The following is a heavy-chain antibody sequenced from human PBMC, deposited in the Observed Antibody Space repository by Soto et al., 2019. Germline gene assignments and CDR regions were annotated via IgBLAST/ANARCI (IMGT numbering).Heavy chain of an antibody. Sequence: EPLSLTCTVSFGCISGSYGSWIRQSPGVDLEWMGYIYSSGTTKYNPSLKSRVTLSLDTSKNQFSLKLTSVNAADTAVYFCARDQQFCTGNSCYADNWFDPWGQGTLVTVSS. CDR1: FGCISGSY. V-gene: IGHV4-59*01. CDR2: IYSSGTT. D-gene: IGHD5-12*01. CDR3: ARDQQFCTGNSCYADNWFDP. J-gene: IGHJ5*02.